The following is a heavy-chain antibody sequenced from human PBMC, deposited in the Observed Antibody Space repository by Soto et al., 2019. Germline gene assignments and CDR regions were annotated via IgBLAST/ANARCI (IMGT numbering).Heavy chain of an antibody. CDR3: DCTNGTTGGWFDT. CDR2: IYHSGST. D-gene: IGHD2-8*01. Sequence: SETLSLTCAVSGGSISSGGYSWSWIRQPPGKGLEWIGYIYHSGSTYYNPSLKSRVTISVDRSKNQFSLKLSSVTAADTAVYYCDCTNGTTGGWFDTWGQGTLVTVSS. V-gene: IGHV4-30-2*01. J-gene: IGHJ5*02. CDR1: GGSISSGGYS.